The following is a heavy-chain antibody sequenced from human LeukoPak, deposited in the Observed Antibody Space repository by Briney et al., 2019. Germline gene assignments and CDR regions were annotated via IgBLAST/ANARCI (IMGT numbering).Heavy chain of an antibody. D-gene: IGHD3-16*01. J-gene: IGHJ4*02. Sequence: GASVKVSCKASGYTFTSYGISWVRQAPGQGLEWMGWISAYNGNTNYAQKLQGRVTMTTDTSTSTAYMELRSLRSDDTAVYYCARFAPSKGVYYFDYWGQGTLVTVSS. CDR1: GYTFTSYG. CDR2: ISAYNGNT. V-gene: IGHV1-18*01. CDR3: ARFAPSKGVYYFDY.